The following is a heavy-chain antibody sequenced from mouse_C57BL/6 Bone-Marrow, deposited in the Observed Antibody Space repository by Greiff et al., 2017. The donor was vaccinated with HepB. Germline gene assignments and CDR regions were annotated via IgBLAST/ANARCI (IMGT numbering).Heavy chain of an antibody. V-gene: IGHV14-2*01. CDR3: ARRDTTVVATNYFDY. CDR2: IDPEDGET. D-gene: IGHD1-1*01. J-gene: IGHJ2*01. Sequence: VQLKQSGAELVKPGASVKLSSTASGFNIKDYYMHWVKQRTEQGLEWIGRIDPEDGETKYAPKFQGKATITADTSSNTAYLQLSSLTSEDTAVYYCARRDTTVVATNYFDYWGQGTTLTVSS. CDR1: GFNIKDYY.